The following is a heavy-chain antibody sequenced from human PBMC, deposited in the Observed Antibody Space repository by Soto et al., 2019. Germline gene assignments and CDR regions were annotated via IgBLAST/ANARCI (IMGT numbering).Heavy chain of an antibody. J-gene: IGHJ5*02. D-gene: IGHD6-25*01. CDR2: IYHNGRT. Sequence: QVHLEESGPGLVRPSGNLSLTCTVSGVPISSYDWWTWVRPTPGKGMEWIGEIYHNGRTNYNPSPTSPASLSIDTSKVQFSPTVQSLTAADPPDYYCTRGTLSGSSTRNWFDPWGQGAQVTVSS. CDR3: TRGTLSGSSTRNWFDP. CDR1: GVPISSYDW. V-gene: IGHV4-4*02.